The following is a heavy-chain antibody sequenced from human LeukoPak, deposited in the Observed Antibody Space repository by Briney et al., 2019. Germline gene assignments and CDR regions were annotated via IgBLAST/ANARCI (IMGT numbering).Heavy chain of an antibody. Sequence: PSETLSLTCIVSRGSISSSNYYWGGFRQPPGKGLEWSASIFYGATTYYNPSLKSRVTMSIDTSKNQFSLKLSSMTAADTAVYYCARDRSGNRWYPDGFDLWGEGTMVTVSS. J-gene: IGHJ3*01. V-gene: IGHV4-39*07. D-gene: IGHD1-26*01. CDR2: IFYGATT. CDR1: RGSISSSNYY. CDR3: ARDRSGNRWYPDGFDL.